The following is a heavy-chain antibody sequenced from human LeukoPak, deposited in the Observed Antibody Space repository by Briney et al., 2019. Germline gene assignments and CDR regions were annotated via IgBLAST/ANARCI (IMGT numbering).Heavy chain of an antibody. CDR2: TYHSDYT. CDR1: GGSINSIHW. J-gene: IGHJ3*02. V-gene: IGHV4-4*02. Sequence: PSGTLSLTCAVSGGSINSIHWWSWVRQSPGKGREWIGNTYHSDYTNYNPSLKRRATISVDKSKNQLSLKVTSVSAADTAMYYCARDSKSTAAAFDIWGQGTMVTVSS. D-gene: IGHD5/OR15-5a*01. CDR3: ARDSKSTAAAFDI.